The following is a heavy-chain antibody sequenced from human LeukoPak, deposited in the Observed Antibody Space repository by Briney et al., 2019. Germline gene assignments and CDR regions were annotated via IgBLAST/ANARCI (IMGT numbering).Heavy chain of an antibody. CDR3: ASLTTAEAFDI. Sequence: SETLSLTCTVSGGSISSYYWSWIRQPPGKGLEWIGYIYSSGSTNYNPSLKSRVTISVDTSKNQFSLKLSSVTAADTAVYYCASLTTAEAFDIWGQGTMVTVSS. V-gene: IGHV4-59*01. CDR2: IYSSGST. J-gene: IGHJ3*02. CDR1: GGSISSYY. D-gene: IGHD3-22*01.